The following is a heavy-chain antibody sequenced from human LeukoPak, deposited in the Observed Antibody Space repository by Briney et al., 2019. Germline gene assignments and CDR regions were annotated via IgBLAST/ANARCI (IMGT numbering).Heavy chain of an antibody. CDR3: ARGRIGTMIVVAGYNWFDP. D-gene: IGHD3-22*01. V-gene: IGHV4-34*01. J-gene: IGHJ5*02. CDR1: GGSFSGYY. CDR2: INHSGST. Sequence: PSETLSLTCAVYGGSFSGYYWSWIRQPPGKGLEWIGEINHSGSTNYNPSLKSRVTISVDTSKNQFSLKLSSVTAADTAVYYCARGRIGTMIVVAGYNWFDPWGQGTLVTVSS.